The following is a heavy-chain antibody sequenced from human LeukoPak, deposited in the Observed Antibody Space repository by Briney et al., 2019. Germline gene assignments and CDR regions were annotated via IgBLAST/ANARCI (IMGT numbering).Heavy chain of an antibody. CDR1: GYSFTNYG. CDR3: ARAETTLLLNY. Sequence: ASVKVSCKASGYSFTNYGTLWVRQTPGQGLQWMGWISAHNGNTNYAQKLQGRVTLTTDTSTSTVYMELRSLTSDDTAVYYCARAETTLLLNYWGQGTLVTVSS. J-gene: IGHJ4*02. V-gene: IGHV1-18*01. CDR2: ISAHNGNT. D-gene: IGHD4-11*01.